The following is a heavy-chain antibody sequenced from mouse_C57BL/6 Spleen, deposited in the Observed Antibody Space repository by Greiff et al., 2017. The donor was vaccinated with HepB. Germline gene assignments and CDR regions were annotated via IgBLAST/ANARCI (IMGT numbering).Heavy chain of an antibody. V-gene: IGHV14-2*01. D-gene: IGHD5-5*01. Sequence: VQLKESGAELVKPGASVKVSCTASGFNIKAYYMHWVKQRTEQGLEWIGRIDPEDGETKYAPKFQGKATITADTSSNTAYLQLSSLTSEETSVDYCALPPYATDYWGQGTTLTVSS. CDR1: GFNIKAYY. CDR3: ALPPYATDY. CDR2: IDPEDGET. J-gene: IGHJ2*01.